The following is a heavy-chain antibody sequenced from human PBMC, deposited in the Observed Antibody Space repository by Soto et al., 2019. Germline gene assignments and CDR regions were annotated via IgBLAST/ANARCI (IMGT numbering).Heavy chain of an antibody. J-gene: IGHJ6*02. CDR2: IIPIFGTA. V-gene: IGHV1-69*13. CDR1: GGTFSSYA. D-gene: IGHD2-2*01. Sequence: ASVKVSCKASGGTFSSYAISWVRQAPGQGLEWMGGIIPIFGTANYAQKFQGRVTITADESTSTAYMELSSLRSEDTAVYYCARGSSIVVVPAAIMYYYGMDVWGQGTTVTVSS. CDR3: ARGSSIVVVPAAIMYYYGMDV.